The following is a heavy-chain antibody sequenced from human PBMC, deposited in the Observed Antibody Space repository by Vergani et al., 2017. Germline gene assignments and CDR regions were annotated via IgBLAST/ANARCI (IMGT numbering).Heavy chain of an antibody. CDR1: GGTFSSYA. CDR3: ARDPHYYDSSGYGDFDY. Sequence: QVQLVQSGAEVKKPGSSVKVSCKASGGTFSSYAISWVRQAPGEGLEWMGRIIPIFGTANYAQKFQGRVTITADESTSTAYMELSSLRAEDTAVYYCARDPHYYDSSGYGDFDYWGQGTLVTVSS. CDR2: IIPIFGTA. D-gene: IGHD3-22*01. V-gene: IGHV1-69*18. J-gene: IGHJ4*02.